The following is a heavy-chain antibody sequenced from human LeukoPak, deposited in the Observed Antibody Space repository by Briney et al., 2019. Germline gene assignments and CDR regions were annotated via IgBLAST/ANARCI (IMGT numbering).Heavy chain of an antibody. CDR1: GGSISSGNYY. CDR2: IYTSGSA. Sequence: PSETLSLTCTVSGGSISSGNYYWSWIRQPAGKGLEWIGRIYTSGSANYNPSLKSRVTISVDTSKNQFSLKLTSVTAADTAVYYCARDRIRASREYCRGGNCYGSLGVWGQGTLVTVSS. V-gene: IGHV4-61*02. CDR3: ARDRIRASREYCRGGNCYGSLGV. D-gene: IGHD2-15*01. J-gene: IGHJ1*01.